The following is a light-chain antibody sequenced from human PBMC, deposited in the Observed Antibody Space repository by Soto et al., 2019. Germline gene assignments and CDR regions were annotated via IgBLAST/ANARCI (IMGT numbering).Light chain of an antibody. CDR2: RAS. V-gene: IGKV3-15*01. Sequence: EIVMTQSPATLAGSPGETVTLSCRASQSLSGNLAWYQQKPGQAPRLLIFRASTRATGVPARFSGRGSGTEFTLTISGLQSEDFAVYYCPPYTNRPPITSGQGTRLGIK. CDR3: PPYTNRPPIT. J-gene: IGKJ5*01. CDR1: QSLSGN.